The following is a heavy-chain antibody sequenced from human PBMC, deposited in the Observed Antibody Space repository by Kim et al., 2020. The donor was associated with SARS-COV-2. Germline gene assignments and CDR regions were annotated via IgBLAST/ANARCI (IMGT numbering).Heavy chain of an antibody. D-gene: IGHD5-18*01. CDR1: GFTFSSYD. CDR3: AKSHGYTWYYGMDV. J-gene: IGHJ6*02. Sequence: GGSLRLSCAASGFTFSSYDMSWVRQAPGKGLEWVSTISGGGGDTYHADAVRGRFTISRDQSKNTVNLQMNSLRAYDTAVYYCAKSHGYTWYYGMDVWGQGTTVTVSS. V-gene: IGHV3-23*01. CDR2: ISGGGGDT.